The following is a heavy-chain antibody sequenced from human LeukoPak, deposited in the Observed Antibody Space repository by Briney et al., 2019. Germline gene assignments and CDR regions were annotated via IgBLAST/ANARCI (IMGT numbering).Heavy chain of an antibody. Sequence: GGSLRLSCAASGFSVSSYGFNWVRQAPGRGLEWVSYISTSGTSMYYADSVRGRFTVSRDNAKNSLYLQMNNRRAEDTAVYYCARDRSGWYYFDHWGQGTLVTVSS. CDR2: ISTSGTSM. V-gene: IGHV3-48*03. CDR3: ARDRSGWYYFDH. CDR1: GFSVSSYG. J-gene: IGHJ4*02. D-gene: IGHD6-19*01.